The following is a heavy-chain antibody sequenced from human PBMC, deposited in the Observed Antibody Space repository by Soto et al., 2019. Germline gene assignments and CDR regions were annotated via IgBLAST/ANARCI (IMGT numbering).Heavy chain of an antibody. Sequence: ASVKVSFKTSCYTFPTYGINWVRQAPGHGLEWMGWVNPDDGNTDYPPKFEDRVIMTTDTPTATVYMELRSLRSDDTAIYYCARDNSGPDYWGQGTLVTVSS. J-gene: IGHJ4*01. V-gene: IGHV1-18*04. CDR3: ARDNSGPDY. CDR2: VNPDDGNT. D-gene: IGHD5-12*01. CDR1: CYTFPTYG.